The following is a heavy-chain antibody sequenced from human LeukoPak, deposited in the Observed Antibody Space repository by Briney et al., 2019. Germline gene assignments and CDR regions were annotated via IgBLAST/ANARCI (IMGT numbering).Heavy chain of an antibody. V-gene: IGHV3-7*01. J-gene: IGHJ4*02. CDR1: GFSLSDYW. CDR2: IKFDGSEI. CDR3: TRDLNHDSSG. D-gene: IGHD3-22*01. Sequence: PGGSLRLFCAASGFSLSDYWMTWARQDPGKGLECVVNIKFDGSEIYYLDSVRGRFSISRDNAKNSLYLQMNSLRVEDTAVYYCTRDLNHDSSGWGQGTLVTVSS.